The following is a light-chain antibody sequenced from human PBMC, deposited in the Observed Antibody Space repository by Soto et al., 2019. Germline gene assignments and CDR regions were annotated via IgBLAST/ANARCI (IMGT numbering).Light chain of an antibody. J-gene: IGKJ2*01. CDR2: GAS. CDR1: QSVSSSY. Sequence: EIVLTQSPGTLSLSPGERATLSCRASQSVSSSYLVCYQQKPGQAPRLLIYGASSRATGIPDRFSGSGSGTDFTLTISRLEPEDFAVYYCQQYGSSPYTFGQGTKLEIK. V-gene: IGKV3-20*01. CDR3: QQYGSSPYT.